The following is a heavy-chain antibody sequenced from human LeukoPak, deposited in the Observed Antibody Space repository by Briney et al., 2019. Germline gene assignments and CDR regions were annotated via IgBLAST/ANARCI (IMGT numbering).Heavy chain of an antibody. D-gene: IGHD3-22*01. V-gene: IGHV1-69*05. Sequence: ASVKVSCKASGGTFSSYAISWVRQAPGQGLEWMGGIIPIFGTANYAQKFQGRVTITTDESTSTAYMELSSLRSEDTAVYYCASGDDSSGYSPYYYYMDVWGKGTTVTVSS. CDR2: IIPIFGTA. J-gene: IGHJ6*03. CDR1: GGTFSSYA. CDR3: ASGDDSSGYSPYYYYMDV.